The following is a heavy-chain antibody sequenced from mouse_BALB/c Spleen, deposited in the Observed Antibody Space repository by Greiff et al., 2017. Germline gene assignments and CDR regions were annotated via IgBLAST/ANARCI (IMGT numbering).Heavy chain of an antibody. CDR1: GFTFSRFG. J-gene: IGHJ3*01. CDR3: ARGSTATGGFAY. D-gene: IGHD1-2*01. Sequence: EVHLVESGGGLVQPGGSRKLSCAASGFTFSRFGMHWVRQAPEKGLEWVAYISSGSSTIYYADTVKGRFTISRDNPKNTLFLQMTSLRSEDTAMYYCARGSTATGGFAYWGQGTLVTVSA. V-gene: IGHV5-17*02. CDR2: ISSGSSTI.